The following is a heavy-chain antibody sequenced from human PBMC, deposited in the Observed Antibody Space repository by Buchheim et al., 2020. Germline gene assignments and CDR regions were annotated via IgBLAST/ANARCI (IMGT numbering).Heavy chain of an antibody. CDR2: LSVSGAT. V-gene: IGHV3-23*01. CDR3: AKEPVVLARGLED. Sequence: EVQLLESGGALVQPGGSLRLSCAASGFTFSSCAMAWVRQAPGKGLEWVSTLSVSGATNYADSVKGRVTISQDMSKKPLYLQMNSLGAEDTALYHCAKEPVVLARGLEDWGQGTL. D-gene: IGHD4-23*01. J-gene: IGHJ4*02. CDR1: GFTFSSCA.